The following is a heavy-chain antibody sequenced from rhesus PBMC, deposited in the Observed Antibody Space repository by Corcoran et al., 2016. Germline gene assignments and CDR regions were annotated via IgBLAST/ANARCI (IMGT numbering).Heavy chain of an antibody. V-gene: IGHV4-127*01. D-gene: IGHD6-43*01. CDR2: IGGKRRNT. CDR3: ARRYSSSYLFDS. J-gene: IGHJ4*01. Sequence: QVQMQESGPGLVKPSETLSLTCAVSGSSLSSGYGWCWFRQPPGKGLEWIGYIGGKRRNTNSNPALRSRVTISKDTSKTQFSLKLSSVTAADTAVYDCARRYSSSYLFDSWGQGVLVTVSS. CDR1: GSSLSSGYG.